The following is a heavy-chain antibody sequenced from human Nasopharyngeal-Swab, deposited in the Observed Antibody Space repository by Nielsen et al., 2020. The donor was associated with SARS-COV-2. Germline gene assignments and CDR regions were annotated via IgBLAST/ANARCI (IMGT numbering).Heavy chain of an antibody. Sequence: LSLTCAASGFTFSSYAMHWVRQAPGKGLEWVAVISYDGSNKYYADSVKGRFTISRDNSKNTLYLQMNSLRAEDTAVYYCAKDCERGYSYGWNYYYYGMDVWGQGTTVTVSS. CDR2: ISYDGSNK. CDR1: GFTFSSYA. V-gene: IGHV3-30*18. CDR3: AKDCERGYSYGWNYYYYGMDV. J-gene: IGHJ6*02. D-gene: IGHD5-18*01.